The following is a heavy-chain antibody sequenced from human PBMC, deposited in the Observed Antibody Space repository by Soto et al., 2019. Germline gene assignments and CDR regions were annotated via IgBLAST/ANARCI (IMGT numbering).Heavy chain of an antibody. D-gene: IGHD3-16*02. CDR3: ARMRGFGEISPYFDY. CDR2: IYYSGRT. CDR1: GGSISDYQ. J-gene: IGHJ4*01. Sequence: QVQLQESGPGLVKPSETLSLTCTVSGGSISDYQWNWIRQSPGKGLEWIGYIYYSGRTNYNPSLKSRLTISLVTSTKQFSLSLTSVTAADTAVYYCARMRGFGEISPYFDYWGHGTLVTVSS. V-gene: IGHV4-59*01.